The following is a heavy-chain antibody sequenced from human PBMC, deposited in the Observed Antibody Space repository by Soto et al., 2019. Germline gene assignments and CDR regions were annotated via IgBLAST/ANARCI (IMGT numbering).Heavy chain of an antibody. CDR1: GGSISGYY. CDR2: MYNTGST. J-gene: IGHJ6*02. V-gene: IGHV4-59*12. Sequence: SETLSLTCTVSGGSISGYYWSWIRQPPGKGLEWIGYMYNTGSTVYNPSFKSRVTISVDTSKNQFSLKLSSVTAADTAVYYCARVTGRYYYGMDVWGQGTTVTVSS. CDR3: ARVTGRYYYGMDV.